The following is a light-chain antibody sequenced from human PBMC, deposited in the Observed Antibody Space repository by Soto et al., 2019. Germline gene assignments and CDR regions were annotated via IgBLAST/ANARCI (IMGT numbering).Light chain of an antibody. CDR1: QSVSIN. CDR3: QQYGSSGT. Sequence: EIQMTQSPATLSVSPGERATLSCRASQSVSINLAWYQQKPGQAPRLLIYGASNRATGIPDRFSGSGSGTDFTLTISRLEPEDVAVYYCQQYGSSGTFGQGTKVDI. V-gene: IGKV3-20*01. J-gene: IGKJ1*01. CDR2: GAS.